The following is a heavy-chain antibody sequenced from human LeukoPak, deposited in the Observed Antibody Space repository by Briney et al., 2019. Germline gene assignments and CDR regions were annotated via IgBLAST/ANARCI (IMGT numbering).Heavy chain of an antibody. Sequence: GASVKVSCKASGYTFTGNYIHWVRQAPGQGLEWMGWISAYNGNTNYAQQLQGRVTMTTDTSTSTANMELRSLRSDDTAVYYCARAHPEYYDSRGRNPLDYWGQGTLVTVSS. V-gene: IGHV1-18*04. CDR3: ARAHPEYYDSRGRNPLDY. CDR1: GYTFTGNY. CDR2: ISAYNGNT. D-gene: IGHD3-22*01. J-gene: IGHJ4*02.